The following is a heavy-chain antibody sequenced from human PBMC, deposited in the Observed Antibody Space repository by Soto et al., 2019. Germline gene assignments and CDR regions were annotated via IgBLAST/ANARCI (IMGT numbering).Heavy chain of an antibody. CDR1: GYTFTTYD. V-gene: IGHV1-8*01. CDR3: SRRKDLSGPNSFDD. Sequence: QVQLVQSGAEVKKPGASVKVSCKASGYTFTTYDINWVRQAPGQGLEWMGWMNPYTGKAGYAQKFQGRVTMTRDNSIITAYMGRSGVRSEHTAVYYCSRRKDLSGPNSFDDWGQGPLVTVSS. J-gene: IGHJ4*02. CDR2: MNPYTGKA.